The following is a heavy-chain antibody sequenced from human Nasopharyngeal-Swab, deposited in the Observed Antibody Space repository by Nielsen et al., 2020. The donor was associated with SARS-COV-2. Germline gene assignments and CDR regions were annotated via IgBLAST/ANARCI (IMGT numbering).Heavy chain of an antibody. J-gene: IGHJ3*02. CDR3: ARQERGSGYSDAFDI. V-gene: IGHV3-11*04. CDR1: GFTFSAYY. Sequence: GESLKISCTASGFTFSAYYMNWIRQAPGKGLEWVSYISSSGGTIYYADSVKGRFSISRDNAKNSLYLQMNSLRAEDTAVYYCARQERGSGYSDAFDIWGQGTMVTVSS. D-gene: IGHD3-22*01. CDR2: ISSSGGTI.